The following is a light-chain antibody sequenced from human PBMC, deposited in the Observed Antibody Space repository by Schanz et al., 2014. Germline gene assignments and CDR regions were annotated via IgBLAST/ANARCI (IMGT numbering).Light chain of an antibody. CDR1: ASDIGSYNY. Sequence: QSALTQPASVSGSPGQSITISCTGTASDIGSYNYVSWYQHHPARAPKLLIYDVDNRPSAVSTRFSGSKSGNTASLTISGLQSEDEAEYYCCSYAGSNNWRVFGGGTKLTVL. J-gene: IGLJ2*01. CDR3: CSYAGSNNWRV. CDR2: DVD. V-gene: IGLV2-14*03.